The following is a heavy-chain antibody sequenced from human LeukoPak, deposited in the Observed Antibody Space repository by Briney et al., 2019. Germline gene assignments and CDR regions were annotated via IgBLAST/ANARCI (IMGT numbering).Heavy chain of an antibody. CDR2: IYSGGTT. J-gene: IGHJ4*02. V-gene: IGHV3-66*01. D-gene: IGHD4-17*01. CDR3: ASKLTTGY. CDR1: GLTVSNNY. Sequence: GGSLRLSCVVSGLTVSNNYMSWVRQAPGKGLEWVSVIYSGGTTNYADSVKGRFIVYRDNSKNTLYLQMNSLRAEDTAVYYCASKLTTGYWGQGTLVTVSS.